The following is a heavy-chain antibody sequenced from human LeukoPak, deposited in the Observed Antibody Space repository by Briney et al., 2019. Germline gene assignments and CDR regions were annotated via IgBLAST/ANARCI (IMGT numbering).Heavy chain of an antibody. D-gene: IGHD3-22*01. J-gene: IGHJ4*02. CDR3: ARDGYYYDSSGYPYYFDY. CDR2: IFGSGGSA. CDR1: GFTFSSYA. V-gene: IGHV3-23*01. Sequence: GGSLRLSCTASGFTFSSYAMYWVRQAPGKGLEWVSGIFGSGGSAHYADSVKGRFTISRDNSQNTVYLQMNSLRAEDTAVYYCARDGYYYDSSGYPYYFDYWGQGTLVTVSS.